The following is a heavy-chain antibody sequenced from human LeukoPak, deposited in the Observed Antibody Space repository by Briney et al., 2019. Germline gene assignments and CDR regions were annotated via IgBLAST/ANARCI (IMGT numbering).Heavy chain of an antibody. J-gene: IGHJ5*02. CDR1: GLTFSSYS. CDR2: ISSSSSYI. D-gene: IGHD4-17*01. CDR3: VRDFDYADYVGWFDP. Sequence: PGGSLRLSCAASGLTFSSYSMNWDRQAPGKGLEWVSSISSSSSYIYYADSVKGRFTISRDNAKNSLYLQMNSLRAEDTAVYYCVRDFDYADYVGWFDPWGQGTLVTVSS. V-gene: IGHV3-21*01.